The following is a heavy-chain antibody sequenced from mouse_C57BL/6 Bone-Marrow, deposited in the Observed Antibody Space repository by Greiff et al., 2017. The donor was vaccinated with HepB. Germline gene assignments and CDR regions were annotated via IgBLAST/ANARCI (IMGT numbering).Heavy chain of an antibody. CDR3: ARDYYGSSDGSWFAY. D-gene: IGHD1-1*01. V-gene: IGHV1-55*01. J-gene: IGHJ3*01. Sequence: QVQLQQPGAELVKPGASVKMSCKASGYTFTSYWITWVKQRPGQGLEWIGDIYPGSGSTNYNEKFKSKATLTVDTSSSTAYMQLSSLTSEDSAVYYCARDYYGSSDGSWFAYWGQGTLVTVSA. CDR1: GYTFTSYW. CDR2: IYPGSGST.